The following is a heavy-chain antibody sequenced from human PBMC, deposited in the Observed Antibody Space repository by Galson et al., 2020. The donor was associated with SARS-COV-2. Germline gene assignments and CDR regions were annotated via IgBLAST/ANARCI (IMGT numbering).Heavy chain of an antibody. V-gene: IGHV3-48*02. CDR1: GFTFSSYS. D-gene: IGHD1-1*01. CDR2: ISSSSSTI. Sequence: GGSLRLSCAASGFTFSSYSMNWVRQAPGKGLEWVSYISSSSSTIYYADSVKGRFTISRDNAKNSLYLQMNSLRDEDTAVYYCARGPPQYNWNDAHGVDYYGMDVWGQGTTVTVSS. CDR3: ARGPPQYNWNDAHGVDYYGMDV. J-gene: IGHJ6*02.